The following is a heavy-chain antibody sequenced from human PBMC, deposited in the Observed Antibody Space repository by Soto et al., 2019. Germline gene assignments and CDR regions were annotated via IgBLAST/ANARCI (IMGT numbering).Heavy chain of an antibody. V-gene: IGHV6-1*01. CDR2: AYYRSQWYI. J-gene: IGHJ6*02. CDR1: GDSISSNTVA. D-gene: IGHD1-1*01. Sequence: SQTLSLTCAISGDSISSNTVAWNWIRQSPSRGLEWLGRAYYRSQWYIDFASSVKSRLTINPDTSKNQISLHLKSVTPEDTAIYYCAREFEATSLDVWGPGTTVTVSS. CDR3: AREFEATSLDV.